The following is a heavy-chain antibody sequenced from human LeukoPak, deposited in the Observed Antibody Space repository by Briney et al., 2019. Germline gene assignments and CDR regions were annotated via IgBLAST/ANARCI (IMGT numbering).Heavy chain of an antibody. CDR3: ARQRGTTVTTYQVG. V-gene: IGHV3-74*01. CDR1: GFTFSNYW. Sequence: GGSLRLSCAASGFTFSNYWMHWVRQAPGKGLVWVSRINSDGSSTSYADSVKGRFTISRENAKNTLYLQMNSLRAEDTAVYYCARQRGTTVTTYQVGWGQGTLVTVSS. J-gene: IGHJ4*02. D-gene: IGHD4-17*01. CDR2: INSDGSST.